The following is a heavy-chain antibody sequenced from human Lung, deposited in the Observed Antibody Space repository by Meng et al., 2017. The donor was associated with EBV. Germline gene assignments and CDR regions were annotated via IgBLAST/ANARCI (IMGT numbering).Heavy chain of an antibody. Sequence: QDVGHRPLNPPDALSHACTVSCGSITSSGYLLVSLRQPPVKGLDWIWSIYYRGSSFYHPTLQSRVTISADTSKNQFSLKLTSVTAADSAVYYCARQDSGTYPILANWGQGTLVTVSS. CDR1: CGSITSSGYL. CDR3: ARQDSGTYPILAN. V-gene: IGHV4-39*01. D-gene: IGHD1-26*01. CDR2: IYYRGSS. J-gene: IGHJ4*02.